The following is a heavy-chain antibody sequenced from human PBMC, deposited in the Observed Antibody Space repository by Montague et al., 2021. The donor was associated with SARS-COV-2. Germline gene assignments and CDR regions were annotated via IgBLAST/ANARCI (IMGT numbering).Heavy chain of an antibody. CDR3: ARDQRGYNKSIDV. V-gene: IGHV3-23*01. CDR1: GFMFSSYA. CDR2: ISGSGIST. Sequence: SLRLSCAASGFMFSSYAMNWVRQAPGKGLEWVSTISGSGISTYYADSVKGRFTISRDNSGNTLYLQMNNLRVEDTAVYYCARDQRGYNKSIDVWGQGTTVIASS. D-gene: IGHD5-24*01. J-gene: IGHJ6*02.